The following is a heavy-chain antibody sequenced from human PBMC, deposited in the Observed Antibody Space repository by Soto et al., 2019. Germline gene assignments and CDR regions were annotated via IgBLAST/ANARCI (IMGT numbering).Heavy chain of an antibody. V-gene: IGHV1-3*01. D-gene: IGHD3-3*01. CDR3: ARCAYYDFWSGYTNWFDP. J-gene: IGHJ5*02. CDR2: INAGNGNT. CDR1: GYTFTSYA. Sequence: GASVKVSCKASGYTFTSYAMHWVRQAPGQRLEWMGWINAGNGNTKYSQKFQGRVTITRDTSASTAYMELSSLRSEDTAVYYCARCAYYDFWSGYTNWFDPWGQGTLVTVSS.